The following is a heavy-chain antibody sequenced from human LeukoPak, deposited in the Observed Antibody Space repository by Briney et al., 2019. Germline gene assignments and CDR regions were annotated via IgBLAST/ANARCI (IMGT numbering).Heavy chain of an antibody. CDR3: AKDSGRSYDSSGYSAYYFDY. CDR1: GFTFDDYA. V-gene: IGHV3-9*01. D-gene: IGHD3-22*01. J-gene: IGHJ4*02. CDR2: ISWNSGSI. Sequence: PGGSLRLSCAASGFTFDDYAMHWVRQAPGKGLEGVSGISWNSGSIGYADSVKGRFTISRDNAKNSLYLQMNSLRAEDTALYYCAKDSGRSYDSSGYSAYYFDYWGQGTLVTVSS.